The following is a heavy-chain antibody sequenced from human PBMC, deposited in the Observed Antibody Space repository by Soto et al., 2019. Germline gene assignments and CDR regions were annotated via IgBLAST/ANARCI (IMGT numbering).Heavy chain of an antibody. CDR1: GYTFTSYG. V-gene: IGHV1-18*01. J-gene: IGHJ4*02. CDR2: ISAYNGNT. CDR3: ARGWDCSSTSWYDRFCDY. D-gene: IGHD2-2*01. Sequence: ASVKVSCKASGYTFTSYGISWVRQAPGQGLEWMGWISAYNGNTNYAQKLQGRVTMTTDTSTSTAYMELRSLRSDDTAVYYCARGWDCSSTSWYDRFCDYWGQGTLVTVCS.